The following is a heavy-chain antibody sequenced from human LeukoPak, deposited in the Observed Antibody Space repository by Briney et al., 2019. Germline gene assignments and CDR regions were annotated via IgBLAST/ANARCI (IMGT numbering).Heavy chain of an antibody. CDR2: IYYSGST. CDR1: GGSISSYN. CDR3: AYVVSTVTTYHFDY. V-gene: IGHV4-59*01. Sequence: PSETLSLTCTVSGGSISSYNWSWIRQPPAKGQERVGYIYYSGSTNYNTCFKSRVTISVATSKNQSSLKLCSVTGADTAVYYCAYVVSTVTTYHFDYWGQGTLVTVSS. J-gene: IGHJ4*02. D-gene: IGHD4-17*01.